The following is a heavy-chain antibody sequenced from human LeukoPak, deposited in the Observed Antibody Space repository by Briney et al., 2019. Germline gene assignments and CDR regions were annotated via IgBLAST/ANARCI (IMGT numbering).Heavy chain of an antibody. D-gene: IGHD2-2*01. CDR3: ARDIVEVTAALFWFDL. J-gene: IGHJ5*02. Sequence: GASVKVSCKASGYTFTSYGISWVRQAPGQGLEWVGRINPNSGGAHYAQKFQGRVTMTRDTSINTAYMELSRLRSDDTAVYYCARDIVEVTAALFWFDLWGQGTLVTVSS. CDR1: GYTFTSYG. CDR2: INPNSGGA. V-gene: IGHV1-2*06.